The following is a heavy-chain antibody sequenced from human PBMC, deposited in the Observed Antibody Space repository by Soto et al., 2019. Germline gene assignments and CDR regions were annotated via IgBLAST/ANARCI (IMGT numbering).Heavy chain of an antibody. CDR1: GGTFSSYA. J-gene: IGHJ6*02. D-gene: IGHD3-3*01. CDR2: IIPIFGTA. Sequence: QVQLVQSGAEVKKPGSSVKVSCKASGGTFSSYAISWVRQAPGQGLEWMGGIIPIFGTANYAQKFQGRVTITADKSTSTAYMELSSLRSEDTAVYYCARGRFLEWLLNYYYFGMDVWGQGTTVTVSS. CDR3: ARGRFLEWLLNYYYFGMDV. V-gene: IGHV1-69*06.